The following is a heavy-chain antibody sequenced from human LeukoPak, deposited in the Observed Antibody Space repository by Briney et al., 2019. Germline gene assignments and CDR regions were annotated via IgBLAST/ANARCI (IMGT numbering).Heavy chain of an antibody. D-gene: IGHD2-21*02. Sequence: PGGSLRLSCAASGFTFDDYAMHWVRQAPGKGLEWVSGINWSGDRIGYADSVKGRFTISRDNAKNSLHLQMNSLRAEDTAVYYCAKDVGGRWPLYYFDYWGQGTLVTVSS. CDR2: INWSGDRI. CDR3: AKDVGGRWPLYYFDY. CDR1: GFTFDDYA. J-gene: IGHJ4*02. V-gene: IGHV3-9*01.